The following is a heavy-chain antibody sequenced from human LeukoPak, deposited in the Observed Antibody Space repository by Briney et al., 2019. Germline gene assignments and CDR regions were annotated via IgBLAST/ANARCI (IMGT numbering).Heavy chain of an antibody. CDR3: ARFQGGLS. D-gene: IGHD2-15*01. CDR2: ISSSSTYI. CDR1: GFTFSSYT. J-gene: IGHJ4*02. Sequence: GGSLRLSCAASGFTFSSYTMSWVRQAPGMGLEWVSSISSSSTYIYYADSVKGRFTISRDNTKNSLYLQMNSLRAEDTAMYYCARFQGGLSWGQGTLVTVSS. V-gene: IGHV3-21*01.